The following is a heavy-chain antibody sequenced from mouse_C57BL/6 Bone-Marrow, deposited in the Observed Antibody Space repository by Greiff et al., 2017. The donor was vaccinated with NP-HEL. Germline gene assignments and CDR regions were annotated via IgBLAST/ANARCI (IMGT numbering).Heavy chain of an antibody. CDR1: GYTFTDYY. J-gene: IGHJ4*01. D-gene: IGHD1-1*01. Sequence: VQLQQSGAELVRPGASVKLSCKASGYTFTDYYINWVKQRPGQGLEWIARIYPGSGNTYYNEKFKGKATLTAEKSSSTAYMQLSSLTSEDSAVYFCAYYYGSSYNYAMDYWGQGTSVTVSS. V-gene: IGHV1-76*01. CDR3: AYYYGSSYNYAMDY. CDR2: IYPGSGNT.